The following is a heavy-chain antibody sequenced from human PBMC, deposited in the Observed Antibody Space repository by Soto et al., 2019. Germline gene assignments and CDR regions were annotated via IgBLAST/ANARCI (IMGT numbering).Heavy chain of an antibody. V-gene: IGHV4-59*01. CDR3: ALRSMAVVPEY. J-gene: IGHJ4*02. Sequence: QVQLQESGPGLVKPSETLSLTCAVSGDSISSYYCMWIRQPPGKGLESIVYLYYGRSANYNPSLQSRVTLSVDTSTNQCSLTLSSMTAADTAVYYYALRSMAVVPEYWGQGTLVTVSS. CDR1: GDSISSYY. D-gene: IGHD3-22*01. CDR2: LYYGRSA.